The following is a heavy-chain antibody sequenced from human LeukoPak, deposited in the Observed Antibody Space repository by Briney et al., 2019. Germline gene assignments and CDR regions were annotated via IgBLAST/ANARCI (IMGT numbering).Heavy chain of an antibody. CDR2: MNPNSGNT. Sequence: VASVTVSYKAPGYTFTSYDINWVRQATGQGREGMGWMNPNSGNTRYAQKFQGRVTMTRNTSISTAYMELSSLRSEDTAVYYCARAGLRNPGGGAFDIWGQGTMVTVSS. CDR1: GYTFTSYD. V-gene: IGHV1-8*01. J-gene: IGHJ3*02. D-gene: IGHD1-14*01. CDR3: ARAGLRNPGGGAFDI.